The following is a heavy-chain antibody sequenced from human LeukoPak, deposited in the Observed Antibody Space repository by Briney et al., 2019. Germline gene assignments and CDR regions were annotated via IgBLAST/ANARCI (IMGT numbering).Heavy chain of an antibody. D-gene: IGHD6-19*01. CDR3: ASNVAGKGDY. J-gene: IGHJ4*02. CDR2: ISSSSSYT. V-gene: IGHV3-11*06. Sequence: GGSLRLSCAASGFTFSDYYMSWIRQAPGKGLEWVSYISSSSSYTNYADSVKGRFTISRDNAKNSLYLQINSLRAEDTAVYYCASNVAGKGDYWGQGTLVTVSS. CDR1: GFTFSDYY.